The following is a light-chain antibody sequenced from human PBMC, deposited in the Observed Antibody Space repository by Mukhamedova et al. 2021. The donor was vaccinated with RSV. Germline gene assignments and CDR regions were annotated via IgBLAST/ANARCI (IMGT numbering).Light chain of an antibody. CDR3: CSYAGSFVV. J-gene: IGLJ2*01. CDR2: DVS. Sequence: GGYNYVSWYQQHPGKAPKLMIYDVSKRPSGVPDRFSGSKSGNTASLTIPGLQAEDEADYYCCSYAGSFVVFGGGTKLTVL. CDR1: GGYNY. V-gene: IGLV2-11*01.